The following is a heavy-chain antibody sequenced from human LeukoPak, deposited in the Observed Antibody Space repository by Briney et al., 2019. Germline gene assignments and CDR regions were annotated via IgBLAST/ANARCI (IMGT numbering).Heavy chain of an antibody. CDR3: STEGLAYCDGDCYS. Sequence: GGSLRLSCAASGFTFSTYWMSWVRQAPGKGLEWVANIRPDGSEKYYVDSVKGRLTISRDNAKNSLSLQMNSLRGEDTAVYYCSTEGLAYCDGDCYSWGQGTLVTVSS. V-gene: IGHV3-7*03. D-gene: IGHD2-21*02. J-gene: IGHJ5*02. CDR2: IRPDGSEK. CDR1: GFTFSTYW.